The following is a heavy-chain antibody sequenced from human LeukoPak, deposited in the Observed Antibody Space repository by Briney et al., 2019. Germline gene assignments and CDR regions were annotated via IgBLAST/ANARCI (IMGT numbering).Heavy chain of an antibody. J-gene: IGHJ6*02. D-gene: IGHD3-22*01. CDR3: ARVDSSGYYGWVYYYYYGMDV. CDR2: IYHSGST. V-gene: IGHV4-38-2*02. CDR1: GYSISSGYY. Sequence: PSETLSLTCTVSGYSISSGYYWGWIRQPPGKGLEWIGSIYHSGSTYYNPSLKSRVTISVDTSKNQFSLKLSSVTAADTAVYYCARVDSSGYYGWVYYYYYGMDVWGQGTTVTVSS.